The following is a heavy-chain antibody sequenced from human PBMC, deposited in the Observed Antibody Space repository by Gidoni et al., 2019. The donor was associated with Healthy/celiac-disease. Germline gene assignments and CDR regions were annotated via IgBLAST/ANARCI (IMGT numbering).Heavy chain of an antibody. CDR1: GFTFSSSG. J-gene: IGHJ4*02. D-gene: IGHD3-3*01. V-gene: IGHV3-33*01. CDR2: IWYDGSNK. CDR3: AREGGDFWSGYFVY. Sequence: QVQLVESGGGVVQPGRSLRLSCAASGFTFSSSGMHWVRQAPGKGLGWVAVIWYDGSNKYYADSVKGRFTISRDNSKNTLYLQMNSLRAEDTAVYYCAREGGDFWSGYFVYWGQGTLVTVSS.